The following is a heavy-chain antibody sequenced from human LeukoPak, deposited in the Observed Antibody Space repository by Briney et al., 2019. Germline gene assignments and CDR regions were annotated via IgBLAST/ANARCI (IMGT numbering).Heavy chain of an antibody. D-gene: IGHD2-15*01. CDR2: IHHTGHI. CDR1: GYSISSGYF. Sequence: PSETLSLTCTVSGYSISSGYFWNWIRQPPGKGLEWIAEIHHTGHINYNPSFKSRVTVSEDRSKNQFSLKLTSVTAADTAVYYCALFEVVVGSTQDFWGQGTLVTVSS. CDR3: ALFEVVVGSTQDF. J-gene: IGHJ4*02. V-gene: IGHV4-38-2*02.